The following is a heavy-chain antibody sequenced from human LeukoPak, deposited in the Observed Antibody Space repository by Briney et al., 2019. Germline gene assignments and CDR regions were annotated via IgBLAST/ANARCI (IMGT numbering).Heavy chain of an antibody. CDR3: ARDVWESTYYYYYGMDV. CDR2: IIPILGMA. Sequence: SVKVSCKASGGTFSSYTISWVRQAPGQGLEWMGRIIPILGMANYAQKFQGRVTITADKSTSTAYMELSSLRSEDTAVYYCARDVWESTYYYYYGMDVWGQGTTVTVSS. V-gene: IGHV1-69*04. D-gene: IGHD2-8*01. CDR1: GGTFSSYT. J-gene: IGHJ6*02.